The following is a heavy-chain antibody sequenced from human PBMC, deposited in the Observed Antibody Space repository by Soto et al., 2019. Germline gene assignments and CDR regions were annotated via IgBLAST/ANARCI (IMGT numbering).Heavy chain of an antibody. CDR3: ARLGGSGSYSIDY. J-gene: IGHJ4*02. CDR2: IYYSGST. CDR1: GGSISSSSYY. Sequence: SETLSLTCTVSGGSISSSSYYWGWIRQPPGKGLEWIGSIYYSGSTYYNPSLKSRVTISVDTSKNQFSLKLISVTAADTAVYYCARLGGSGSYSIDYWGQGTLVTVSS. V-gene: IGHV4-39*01. D-gene: IGHD3-10*01.